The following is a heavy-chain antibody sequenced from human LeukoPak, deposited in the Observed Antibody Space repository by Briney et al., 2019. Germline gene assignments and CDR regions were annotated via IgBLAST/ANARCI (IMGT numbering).Heavy chain of an antibody. CDR3: ARGPPIYDILTGYFNYYFDY. V-gene: IGHV4-59*08. CDR1: TGSLSTYH. CDR2: IFYSGKA. Sequence: SETLSLTCTISTGSLSTYHWSWIRQPPGKPLEWIGHIFYSGKANYNPSLTSRVTMSVDTSKDQFSLRLTSVTAADTAVYYCARGPPIYDILTGYFNYYFDYWGQGTLVTVSS. D-gene: IGHD3-9*01. J-gene: IGHJ4*02.